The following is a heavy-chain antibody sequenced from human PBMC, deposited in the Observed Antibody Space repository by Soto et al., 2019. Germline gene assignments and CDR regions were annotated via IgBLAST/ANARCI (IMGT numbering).Heavy chain of an antibody. D-gene: IGHD6-13*01. V-gene: IGHV1-69*04. CDR1: GGTFSSYT. J-gene: IGHJ5*02. CDR2: IIPILGIA. Sequence: GASVKVSCKASGGTFSSYTISWVRQAPGQGLKWMGRIIPILGIANYAQKFQGRVTITADKSTSTAYMELSSLRSEDTAVYYCARDSSSWPNWFDPWGQGTLVTVSS. CDR3: ARDSSSWPNWFDP.